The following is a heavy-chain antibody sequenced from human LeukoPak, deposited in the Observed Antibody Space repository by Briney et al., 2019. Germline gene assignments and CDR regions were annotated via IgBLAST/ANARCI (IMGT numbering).Heavy chain of an antibody. V-gene: IGHV4-39*07. J-gene: IGHJ4*02. CDR2: IYYSGST. D-gene: IGHD6-6*01. CDR3: ARSYSSSAKRFDY. Sequence: SETLSLTCTVSGGSISSSSYYWGWIRQPPGKGLEWIGSIYYSGSTYYNPSLKSRVTISVDTSKNQFSLKLSSVTAADTAVYYCARSYSSSAKRFDYWGQGTLVTVSS. CDR1: GGSISSSSYY.